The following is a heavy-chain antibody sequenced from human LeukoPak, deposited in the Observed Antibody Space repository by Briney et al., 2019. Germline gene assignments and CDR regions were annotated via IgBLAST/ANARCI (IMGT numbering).Heavy chain of an antibody. CDR3: ARGNDYGDYFDY. Sequence: ASVKVSCKASGYTFTSYDINWVRQAPGQGLEWMGWINPNSGGTNYAQKFQGRVTMTRDTSISTAYMELSRLRSDDTAVYYCARGNDYGDYFDYWGQGTLVTVSS. CDR1: GYTFTSYD. CDR2: INPNSGGT. V-gene: IGHV1-2*02. D-gene: IGHD4-17*01. J-gene: IGHJ4*02.